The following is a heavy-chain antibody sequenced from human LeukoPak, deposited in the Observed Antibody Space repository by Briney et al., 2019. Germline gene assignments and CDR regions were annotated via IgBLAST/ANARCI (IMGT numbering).Heavy chain of an antibody. J-gene: IGHJ3*02. V-gene: IGHV4-34*01. CDR1: GGSFSGYY. D-gene: IGHD6-6*01. CDR2: INHSGST. CDR3: ARGASILGAFDI. Sequence: SGTLSLTCAVYGGSFSGYYRSWIRQPPGKGLEWIGEINHSGSTNYNPSLKSRVTISVDTSKNQFSLKLSSVTAADTVVYYCARGASILGAFDIWGQGTMVTVSS.